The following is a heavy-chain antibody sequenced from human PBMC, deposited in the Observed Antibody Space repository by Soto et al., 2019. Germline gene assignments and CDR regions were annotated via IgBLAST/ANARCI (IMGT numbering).Heavy chain of an antibody. CDR3: ASIWSATYGDYGH. D-gene: IGHD4-17*01. CDR1: GGTFSSYT. Sequence: QVQLVQSGAEVKKPGSSVKVSCKASGGTFSSYTISWVRQAPGQGLEWMGRIIPILGIANYAQKFQGRVTITADKSTSTAYMELSSLRSEDTAVYYCASIWSATYGDYGHWGQGTRVTVSS. V-gene: IGHV1-69*02. J-gene: IGHJ4*02. CDR2: IIPILGIA.